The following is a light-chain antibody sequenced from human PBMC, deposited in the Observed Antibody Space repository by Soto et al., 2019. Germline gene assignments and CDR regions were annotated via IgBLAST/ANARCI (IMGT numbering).Light chain of an antibody. CDR2: DTT. V-gene: IGLV7-46*01. Sequence: QAVVTQEPSLTVSPGGTVTLTCGSSTGAVTNGHYPYWFQQKPGQAPRTLIYDTTNRHSWTPARFSGSLLGGKAALTLSGAQPEDEVDYYCLLSYTGPYVFGTGPKVTVL. CDR1: TGAVTNGHY. J-gene: IGLJ1*01. CDR3: LLSYTGPYV.